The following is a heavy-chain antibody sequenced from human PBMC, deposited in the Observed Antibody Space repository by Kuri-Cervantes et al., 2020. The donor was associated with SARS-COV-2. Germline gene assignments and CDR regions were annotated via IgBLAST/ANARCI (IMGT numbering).Heavy chain of an antibody. J-gene: IGHJ4*02. CDR1: GFTFSSYG. CDR3: AKEERTAFDY. Sequence: LSLTCAASGFTFSSYGMHWVRQAPGKGLEWVAVISYDGSNKYYADSVKGRFTISRDNSKNTLYLQMNSLRAKDTAVYYCAKEERTAFDYWGQGTLVTVSS. V-gene: IGHV3-30*18. CDR2: ISYDGSNK.